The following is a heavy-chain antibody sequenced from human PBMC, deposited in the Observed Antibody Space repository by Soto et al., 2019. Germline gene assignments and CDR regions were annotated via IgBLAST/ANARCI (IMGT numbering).Heavy chain of an antibody. CDR2: INHRGST. CDR3: ARGRQVAPSALFRRAGDYSLDV. Sequence: SSETLSRTCPVYGGSFSCYQWTWIRQPPGKGLEWIGEINHRGSTNLNPSLGSRVTFLVDTSKNQFSLKLRSVTAADTAVYYCARGRQVAPSALFRRAGDYSLDVWGQGTTVTLSS. D-gene: IGHD2-2*01. V-gene: IGHV4-34*01. CDR1: GGSFSCYQ. J-gene: IGHJ6*02.